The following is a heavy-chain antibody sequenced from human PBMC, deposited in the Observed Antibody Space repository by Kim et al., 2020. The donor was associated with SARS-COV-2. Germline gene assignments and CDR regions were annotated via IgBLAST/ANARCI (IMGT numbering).Heavy chain of an antibody. Sequence: SETLSLTCTVSGGSISGYFWSWIRQPPGRGLEWIGDIYYSGSTNYNPSLKSRVTISVDTSKNQFSLKLSSVTAADTAVYYCARDRIGYCSTRCAPYFDY. CDR2: IYYSGST. D-gene: IGHD2-2*01. CDR3: ARDRIGYCSTRCAPYFDY. V-gene: IGHV4-59*01. CDR1: GGSISGYF. J-gene: IGHJ4*01.